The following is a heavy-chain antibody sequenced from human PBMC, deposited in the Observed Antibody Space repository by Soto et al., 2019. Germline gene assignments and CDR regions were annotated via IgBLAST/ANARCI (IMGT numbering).Heavy chain of an antibody. Sequence: SLRLSCAASGFTFSSYGMHWVRQAPGKGLEWVAVISYDGSNKYYADSVKGRFTISRDNSKNTLYLQMNSLRAEDTAVYYXXXXXXXXXXXGMDVWGQGTTVTVSS. J-gene: IGHJ6*02. CDR2: ISYDGSNK. CDR1: GFTFSSYG. CDR3: XXXXXXXXXXGMDV. V-gene: IGHV3-30*03.